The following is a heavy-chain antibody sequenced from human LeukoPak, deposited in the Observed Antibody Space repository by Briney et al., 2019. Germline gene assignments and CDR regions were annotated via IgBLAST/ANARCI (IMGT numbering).Heavy chain of an antibody. CDR3: ARDYWWNYDY. CDR1: GFTYSDYA. CDR2: ISKDGSDK. Sequence: GGSLRLSCAASGFTYSDYAMHWVRQAPGKGLEWVAVISKDGSDKYYPGSVRGRFTISRDNSKNTIYLQMDSLRAEDTAIYYCARDYWWNYDYWGQGTLVTVSS. J-gene: IGHJ4*02. D-gene: IGHD1-7*01. V-gene: IGHV3-30-3*01.